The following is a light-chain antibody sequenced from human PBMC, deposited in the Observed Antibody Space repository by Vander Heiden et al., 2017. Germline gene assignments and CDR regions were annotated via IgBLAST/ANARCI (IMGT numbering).Light chain of an antibody. Sequence: QSALTQPASVSGSPGQSITISCTGTSSDVGYYNYVSWYQQHPGKAPKLMISEVSNRPSGVSNRFSGLQAEDEADYYCSSYRDSSTRYVFGTGTKVTVL. V-gene: IGLV2-14*01. J-gene: IGLJ1*01. CDR1: SSDVGYYNY. CDR2: EVS. CDR3: SSYRDSSTRYV.